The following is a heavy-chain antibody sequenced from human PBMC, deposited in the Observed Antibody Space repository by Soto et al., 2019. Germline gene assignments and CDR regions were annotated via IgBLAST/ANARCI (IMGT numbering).Heavy chain of an antibody. D-gene: IGHD5-12*01. CDR3: AQLSGYDAGGWFDP. CDR1: GFSLSTDGVG. CDR2: IYWNDDK. J-gene: IGHJ5*02. Sequence: QITLKESGPTLVKPTQTLTLTCTFSGFSLSTDGVGVGWIRQPPGKAPERLALIYWNDDKRFSPSLKTRLTITKDTSKNQVVLTLTNMDPVDTATYYCAQLSGYDAGGWFDPWGQGTLVTVSS. V-gene: IGHV2-5*01.